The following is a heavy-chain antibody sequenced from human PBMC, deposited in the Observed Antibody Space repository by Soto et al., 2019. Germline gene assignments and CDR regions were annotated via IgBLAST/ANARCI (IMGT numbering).Heavy chain of an antibody. D-gene: IGHD6-13*01. CDR1: GGYISSYY. Sequence: SETLSLTCTFSGGYISSYYWSWLRQPPGKGLEWIGEINYSGSTNYNPSLKSRVTISVDTSKNQFSLKLSSVTAADTAVYYCARPGEGIAAVGYYYYMDVWGKGTTVTVS. V-gene: IGHV4-34*01. CDR2: INYSGST. J-gene: IGHJ6*03. CDR3: ARPGEGIAAVGYYYYMDV.